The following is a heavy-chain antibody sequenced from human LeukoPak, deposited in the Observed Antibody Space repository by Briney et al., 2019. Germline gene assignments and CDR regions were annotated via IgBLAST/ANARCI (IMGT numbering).Heavy chain of an antibody. D-gene: IGHD2-15*01. CDR2: ISAYNGNT. CDR1: GYTFTSYG. V-gene: IGHV1-18*01. CDR3: ARAPSRYCSGGSCYHKLYYYYYMDV. J-gene: IGHJ6*03. Sequence: ASVKVSCKASGYTFTSYGISWVRQAPGQGREGMGWISAYNGNTNYAQKLQGRVTMTTDTSTSTAFMELRSLRSDDTAVYYCARAPSRYCSGGSCYHKLYYYYYMDVWGKGTTVTVSS.